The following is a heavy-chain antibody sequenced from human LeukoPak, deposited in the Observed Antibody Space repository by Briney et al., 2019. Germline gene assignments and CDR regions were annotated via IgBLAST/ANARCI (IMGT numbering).Heavy chain of an antibody. CDR2: IYYSGST. J-gene: IGHJ4*02. CDR1: GGSISSYY. CDR3: ARRSSKIDY. Sequence: SETLSLTCTVSGGSISSYYWSWIRQPPGKGLEWIGYIYYSGSTNYNPSLKSRVTISVDTSKNQFSLKLSSVTAADTAVYYCARRSSKIDYWGQGTLVTVSS. V-gene: IGHV4-59*01. D-gene: IGHD6-6*01.